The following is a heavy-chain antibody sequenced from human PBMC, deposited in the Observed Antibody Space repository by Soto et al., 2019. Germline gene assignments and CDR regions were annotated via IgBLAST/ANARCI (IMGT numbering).Heavy chain of an antibody. CDR2: IKQDGSEK. Sequence: GGSLRLSCAASGFTFSSYWMSWVRQAPGKGLEWVANIKQDGSEKYYVDSVKGRFTISRDNAKNSLYLQMNSLSAEDTAVYYCARASGGGSNYIYYYGMDVWGQGTTVTVS. CDR1: GFTFSSYW. D-gene: IGHD4-4*01. CDR3: ARASGGGSNYIYYYGMDV. J-gene: IGHJ6*02. V-gene: IGHV3-7*05.